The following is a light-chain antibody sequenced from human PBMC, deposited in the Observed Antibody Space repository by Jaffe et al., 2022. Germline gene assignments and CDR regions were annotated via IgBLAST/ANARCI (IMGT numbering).Light chain of an antibody. V-gene: IGKV3-20*01. CDR2: GVS. Sequence: EIVLTQSPGTLSLSPGERATLSCRASQSISNSYLAWYQHKPGQAPRLLIYGVSSRATGIPDRFSGSGSGTDFTLTISRLEPEDFAVYYCQQYTSSPYTFGQGTELEIK. CDR1: QSISNSY. J-gene: IGKJ2*01. CDR3: QQYTSSPYT.